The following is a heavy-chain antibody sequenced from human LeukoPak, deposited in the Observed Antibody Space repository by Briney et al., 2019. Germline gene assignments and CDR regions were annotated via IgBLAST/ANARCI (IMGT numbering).Heavy chain of an antibody. CDR2: IYYSGST. V-gene: IGHV4-59*08. D-gene: IGHD2-15*01. Sequence: PSETLSLTCTVSGGSISSYYWSWIRQPPGKGLEWIGYIYYSGSTNYNPSLKSRVTISVDTSKNQFSLKLSSVTAADTAVYYCARHVVGRTGIFPDYWGQGTLVTVSS. J-gene: IGHJ4*02. CDR1: GGSISSYY. CDR3: ARHVVGRTGIFPDY.